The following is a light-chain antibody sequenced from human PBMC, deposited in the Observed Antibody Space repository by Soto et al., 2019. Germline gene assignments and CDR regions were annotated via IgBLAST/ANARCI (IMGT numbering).Light chain of an antibody. CDR3: QQYDNLLPIT. CDR1: QDISKN. J-gene: IGKJ5*01. CDR2: DAS. Sequence: QMTQSPSSLSASVGDRVTITCQASQDISKNLNWYQQKPGKAPKLLIYDASSLQTGVPSRFIGSGSATHFTFTIRSLQPEDVATYYCQQYDNLLPITFGQGTRLEIK. V-gene: IGKV1-33*01.